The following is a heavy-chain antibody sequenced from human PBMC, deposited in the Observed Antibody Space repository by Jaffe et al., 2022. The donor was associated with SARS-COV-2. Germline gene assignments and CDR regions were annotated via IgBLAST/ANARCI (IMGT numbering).Heavy chain of an antibody. D-gene: IGHD5-12*01. CDR2: MYHDGRA. J-gene: IGHJ4*02. V-gene: IGHV4-4*02. CDR3: ASRNSGYRGPLLSIEY. Sequence: QVQLQESGPGLVKPSGTLSLTCTISDGSISDSHWWSWVRQPPGKGLEWIGEMYHDGRANYMASLRSRVTISVDKSKNQFFLKMSSVTAADTAVYYCASRNSGYRGPLLSIEYWGQGALVTVSS. CDR1: DGSISDSHW.